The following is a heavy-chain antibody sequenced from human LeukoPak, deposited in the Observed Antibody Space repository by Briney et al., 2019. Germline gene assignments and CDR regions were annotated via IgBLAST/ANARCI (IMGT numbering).Heavy chain of an antibody. Sequence: SETLSLTCTVSGGSISSSSYYWGWIRQPPGKGLEWIGNIYYSGSTYYNPSLKSRVTISVDTSKNQFSLKLSSVTAADTAVYYCARRAVDNSYYYYMDVWGKGTTVTVSS. CDR1: GGSISSSSYY. CDR3: ARRAVDNSYYYYMDV. J-gene: IGHJ6*03. D-gene: IGHD6-19*01. V-gene: IGHV4-39*07. CDR2: IYYSGST.